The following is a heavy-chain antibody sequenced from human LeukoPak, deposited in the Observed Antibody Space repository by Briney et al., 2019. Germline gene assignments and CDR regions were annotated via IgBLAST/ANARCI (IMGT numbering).Heavy chain of an antibody. D-gene: IGHD6-13*01. V-gene: IGHV3-23*01. CDR2: ISGSGGST. J-gene: IGHJ4*02. Sequence: GGSLRLSCAASGFTFSSYAMSWVRQAPGKGLEWVSAISGSGGSTYYADSVKGRFTISRDNSKNTLYLQMNSLRAEDTALYYCTKDITAGGLDYWGQGTLVTVSS. CDR3: TKDITAGGLDY. CDR1: GFTFSSYA.